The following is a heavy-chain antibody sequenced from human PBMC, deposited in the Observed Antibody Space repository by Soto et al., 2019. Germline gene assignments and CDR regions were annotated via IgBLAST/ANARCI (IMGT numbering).Heavy chain of an antibody. CDR1: GLSISTSGVG. V-gene: IGHV2-5*02. CDR2: IYWDDDK. CDR3: AHRLTSRGANSWYT. J-gene: IGHJ4*02. Sequence: QITLKESGPTLVKPTQTLTLTCAFSGLSISTSGVGVGWIRQPPGKALEWLAYIYWDDDKGYSPSLKSRLSITEDTAKNPVVLTMTNIDPVDTGTYDCAHRLTSRGANSWYTWGRGSLVTVSS. D-gene: IGHD6-13*01.